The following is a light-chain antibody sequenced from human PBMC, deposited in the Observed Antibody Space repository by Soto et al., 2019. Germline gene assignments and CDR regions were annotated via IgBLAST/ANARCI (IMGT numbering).Light chain of an antibody. CDR1: PGIRNY. Sequence: DIQMTQSPSSLSASVGDRVTITCRASPGIRNYLAWYQQKPGKVPKLLIYTASTLQSGVPSRFSGSGSGTDFTLTISSLQPEDVATYYCQKYSGPPYTFGQGTKLEIK. V-gene: IGKV1-27*01. J-gene: IGKJ2*01. CDR2: TAS. CDR3: QKYSGPPYT.